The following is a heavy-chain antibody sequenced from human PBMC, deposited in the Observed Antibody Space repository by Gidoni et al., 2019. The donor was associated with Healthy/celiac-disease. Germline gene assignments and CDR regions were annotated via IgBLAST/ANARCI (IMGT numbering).Heavy chain of an antibody. J-gene: IGHJ6*03. CDR2: IYYSGST. Sequence: QLQLQESGPGLVKPSETLSLTCTVSGGSISSSSYYWGWSRQPPGQGLEWIGSIYYSGSTYYNPSLKSRVTISVDTSKNQFSLKLSSVTAADTAVYYCARGSGSYYNYYYYMDVWGKGTTVTVSS. CDR1: GGSISSSSYY. V-gene: IGHV4-39*01. CDR3: ARGSGSYYNYYYYMDV. D-gene: IGHD3-10*01.